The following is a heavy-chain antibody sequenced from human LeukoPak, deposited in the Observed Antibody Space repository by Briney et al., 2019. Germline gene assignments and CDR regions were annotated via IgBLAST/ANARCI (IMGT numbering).Heavy chain of an antibody. V-gene: IGHV1-2*02. Sequence: ASVKVSCKASGYTFTGYYMHWVRQAPGQGLEWMGWINPNSGGTNYAQKFQGRVTMTRDTSISTAYMELSRLRSDDTAVYYCARDWDYYDSSGYYYIDAFDIWGQGTMVTVSS. CDR1: GYTFTGYY. D-gene: IGHD3-22*01. CDR3: ARDWDYYDSSGYYYIDAFDI. CDR2: INPNSGGT. J-gene: IGHJ3*02.